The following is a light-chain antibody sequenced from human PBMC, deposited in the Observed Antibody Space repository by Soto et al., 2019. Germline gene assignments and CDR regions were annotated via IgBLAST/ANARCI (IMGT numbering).Light chain of an antibody. CDR1: SSDVGSYNS. Sequence: QSVLTQPASVSGSPGQSIAISCTGTSSDVGSYNSVSWYQQYPGKAPKLMIHDVNNRLSGISDRFSGSKSGNTASLTTSGLQAEDEADYYCSSFTSSTSYVFGTGTKLTVL. J-gene: IGLJ1*01. V-gene: IGLV2-14*03. CDR3: SSFTSSTSYV. CDR2: DVN.